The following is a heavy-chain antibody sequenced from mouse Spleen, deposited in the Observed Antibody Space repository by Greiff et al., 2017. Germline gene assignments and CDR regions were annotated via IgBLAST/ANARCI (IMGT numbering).Heavy chain of an antibody. CDR1: GYTFTSYW. CDR2: IDPSDSYT. V-gene: IGHV1-50*01. J-gene: IGHJ2*01. Sequence: QVQLQQPGAELVKPGASVKLSCKASGYTFTSYWMQWVKQRPGQGLEWIGEIDPSDSYTNYNQKFKGKATLTVDTSSSTAYMQLSSLTSEDSAVYYCARSTLLRPFDYGGQGTTLTVSS. CDR3: ARSTLLRPFDY. D-gene: IGHD1-2*01.